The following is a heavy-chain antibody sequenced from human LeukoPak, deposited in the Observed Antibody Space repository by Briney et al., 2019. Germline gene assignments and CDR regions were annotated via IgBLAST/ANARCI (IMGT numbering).Heavy chain of an antibody. V-gene: IGHV1-46*01. D-gene: IGHD5-18*01. CDR1: GYTFTSYY. J-gene: IGHJ4*02. Sequence: GASVKVSCKASGYTFTSYYMHWVRQAPGQGLEWMGIINPSGGSTSYAQKFQGRVTMTRDTSTSTVYMELSSLRAEDTAVYYCAKDLSERGAASDYWGQGTLVTVSS. CDR3: AKDLSERGAASDY. CDR2: INPSGGST.